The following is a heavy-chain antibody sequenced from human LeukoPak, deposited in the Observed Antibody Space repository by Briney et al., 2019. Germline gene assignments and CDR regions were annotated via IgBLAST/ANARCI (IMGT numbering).Heavy chain of an antibody. CDR2: IIPIFGTA. CDR3: ARGDSSGYPIDY. J-gene: IGHJ4*02. D-gene: IGHD3-22*01. CDR1: GGTFSSYA. V-gene: IGHV1-69*05. Sequence: SVKVSCKASGGTFSSYAISWVRQAPGQGLEWMGGIIPIFGTANYAQKFQGRVTITTDVSTSTAYMELSSLRSEDTAVYYCARGDSSGYPIDYWGQGTLVTVSS.